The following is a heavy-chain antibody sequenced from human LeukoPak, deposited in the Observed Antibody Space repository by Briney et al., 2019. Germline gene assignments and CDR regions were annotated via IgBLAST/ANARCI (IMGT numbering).Heavy chain of an antibody. CDR3: AREGSGYDYNWFDP. D-gene: IGHD5-12*01. J-gene: IGHJ5*02. Sequence: GGSLRLSSVGSGFAFSSYGMHWVRQAPGKGLEWLAIISYDGDNKHYADSVKGRFTISRDNANNSLYLQMNILRAEDTAVYYCAREGSGYDYNWFDPWGQGTLVTVSS. V-gene: IGHV3-30-3*01. CDR1: GFAFSSYG. CDR2: ISYDGDNK.